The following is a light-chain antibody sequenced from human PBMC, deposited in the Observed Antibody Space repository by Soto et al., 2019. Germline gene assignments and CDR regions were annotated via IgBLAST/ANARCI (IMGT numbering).Light chain of an antibody. J-gene: IGLJ3*02. CDR1: SSNIGRNT. V-gene: IGLV1-44*01. CDR3: AAWDHSLSGWL. CDR2: HND. Sequence: QSVLTQPPSASGTPGQRVTISWSGGSSNIGRNTVNWYQQLTGTAPKLLIYHNDNRPSGVPDRFSGSKSGTSASLAISGLQSEDEAHYYCAAWDHSLSGWLFGGGTKLTVL.